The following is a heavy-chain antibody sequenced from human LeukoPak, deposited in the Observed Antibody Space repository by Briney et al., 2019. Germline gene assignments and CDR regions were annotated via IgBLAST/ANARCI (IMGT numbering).Heavy chain of an antibody. CDR1: GYTFTSYA. CDR3: ARVNTAMDGFDY. Sequence: SVKVSCKASGYTFTSYAISWVRQAPGQGLEWMGGIIPIFGTANYAQKFQGRVTITADESTSTAYMELSSLRSEDTAVYYCARVNTAMDGFDYWGQGTLVTVSS. V-gene: IGHV1-69*13. D-gene: IGHD5-18*01. J-gene: IGHJ4*02. CDR2: IIPIFGTA.